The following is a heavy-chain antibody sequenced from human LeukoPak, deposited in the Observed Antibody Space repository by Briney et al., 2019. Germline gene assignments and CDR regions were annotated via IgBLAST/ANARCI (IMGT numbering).Heavy chain of an antibody. CDR2: INHSGNT. V-gene: IGHV4-38-2*02. D-gene: IGHD2-8*01. CDR3: SRVTSRLGVCHY. CDR1: SYSLSRGYY. J-gene: IGHJ4*02. Sequence: PSETLSLTCTVSSYSLSRGYYWGWTGTPPGKGREWIGNINHSGNTSYKPSLKSRVTIPVETSKNKFSLKLSPVTSPDLAVHYCSRVTSRLGVCHYWGQGSLVT.